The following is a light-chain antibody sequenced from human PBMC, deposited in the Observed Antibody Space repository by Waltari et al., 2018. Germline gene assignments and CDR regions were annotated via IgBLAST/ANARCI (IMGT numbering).Light chain of an antibody. CDR1: SSDVGSYNL. CDR3: CSYAGSSTLK. CDR2: EVS. J-gene: IGLJ2*01. Sequence: QSALTQPASVSGSPGQSITISCTGTSSDVGSYNLVSWYQQHPGKPRKLLIYEVSKRPSGVSNRCSGSKSGNTTSLTISGLQAEDEADYSCCSYAGSSTLKFGGGTKLTVL. V-gene: IGLV2-23*02.